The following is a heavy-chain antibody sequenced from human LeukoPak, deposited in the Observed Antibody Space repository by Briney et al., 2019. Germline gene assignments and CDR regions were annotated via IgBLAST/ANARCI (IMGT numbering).Heavy chain of an antibody. D-gene: IGHD6-13*01. V-gene: IGHV4-31*03. CDR3: ARVVGIAAAAEYYFDY. CDR1: GGSISSGGYY. CDR2: IYYSGSA. Sequence: SETLSLTCSVSGGSISSGGYYWSWIRQHPGKGLEWIGYIYYSGSAYYSPSLKSRVTISVDTSKNQFSLKLSSVTAADTAVYYCARVVGIAAAAEYYFDYWGQGTLVTVSS. J-gene: IGHJ4*02.